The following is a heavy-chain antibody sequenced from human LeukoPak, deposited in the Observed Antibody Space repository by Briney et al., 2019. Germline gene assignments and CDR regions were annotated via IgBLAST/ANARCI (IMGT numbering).Heavy chain of an antibody. J-gene: IGHJ6*02. CDR3: AKVHYGGLYYYGMDV. Sequence: GGSLRLSCAASGFTFSTYAMSWVRQAPGKGLEWVSTISASGGSTYYADSVKGRFTISRDSSKNTLYLQTNSLRAEDTAVYYCAKVHYGGLYYYGMDVWGQGTTVTVSS. D-gene: IGHD4-23*01. CDR1: GFTFSTYA. V-gene: IGHV3-23*01. CDR2: ISASGGST.